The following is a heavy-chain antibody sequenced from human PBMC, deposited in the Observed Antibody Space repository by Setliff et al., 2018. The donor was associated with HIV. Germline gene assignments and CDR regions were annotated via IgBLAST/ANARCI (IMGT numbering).Heavy chain of an antibody. J-gene: IGHJ6*03. CDR2: IYYSGSP. CDR1: GCSLSSSSYY. V-gene: IGHV4-39*01. CDR3: ARQSRITMVRGVYGAGDYYMDV. D-gene: IGHD3-10*01. Sequence: SETLSLPCTVSGCSLSSSSYYWGWIRQTPGKGLEWIGSIYYSGSPYHNPSLKSRVTISVDTSIHQFSLKLSSVTAADTAVYYCARQSRITMVRGVYGAGDYYMDVWGKGTTVTVAS.